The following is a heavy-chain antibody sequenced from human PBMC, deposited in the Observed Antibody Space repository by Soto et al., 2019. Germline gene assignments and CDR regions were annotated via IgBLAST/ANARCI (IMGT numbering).Heavy chain of an antibody. D-gene: IGHD1-26*01. CDR2: ISDTAHRI. CDR3: VFLALGKFDF. Sequence: EVQLLESGGGLVQPGGSLRLSCSASGFTFGSNFMAWVRQAPGKGLEWVASISDTAHRIFHADSVKGRFTISRDNSRNRLYLQMNSLRAEDTALYYCVFLALGKFDFWGQGTLVIVSS. J-gene: IGHJ4*02. V-gene: IGHV3-23*01. CDR1: GFTFGSNF.